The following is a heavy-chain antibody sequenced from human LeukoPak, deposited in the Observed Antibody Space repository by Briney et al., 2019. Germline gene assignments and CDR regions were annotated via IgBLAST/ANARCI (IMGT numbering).Heavy chain of an antibody. J-gene: IGHJ5*02. CDR1: GASIRNYY. CDR2: IYYSGST. V-gene: IGHV4-59*08. CDR3: ARRYSSSWYVGFFDP. Sequence: PSETLSLTCTVSGASIRNYYWSWIRQSPGKGLEGSGYIYYSGSTNYNPSLERRVAISVSTSKNQFSLRLSSVTAADTAIYYCARRYSSSWYVGFFDPWGQGTLVTVSS. D-gene: IGHD6-13*01.